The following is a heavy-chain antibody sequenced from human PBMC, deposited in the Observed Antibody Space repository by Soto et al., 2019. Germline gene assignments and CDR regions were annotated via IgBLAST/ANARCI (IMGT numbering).Heavy chain of an antibody. J-gene: IGHJ4*02. Sequence: AAVKVSWKASGYTFTGYYMQWVRQAPGQRLEWMGWINPNSGGTKYAQKFQGRGTMTRDTSISTAYMELSRLRTDDTAVYYCARATILAADYWGQGTLVTVSS. D-gene: IGHD3-3*01. CDR1: GYTFTGYY. V-gene: IGHV1-2*02. CDR2: INPNSGGT. CDR3: ARATILAADY.